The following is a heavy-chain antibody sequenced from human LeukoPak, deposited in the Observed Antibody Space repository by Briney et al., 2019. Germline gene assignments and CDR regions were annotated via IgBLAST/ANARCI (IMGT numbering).Heavy chain of an antibody. D-gene: IGHD3-22*01. CDR2: ISWNSGSI. J-gene: IGHJ4*02. CDR1: GFTFDDYA. Sequence: PGGSLRLSCAASGFTFDDYAMHWVRQAPGKGLEWVSGISWNSGSIGYADSVKGRFTISRDNAKNSLYLQMNSLRAEDTALYYCANGPEVGYYYDYWGQGTLVTVSS. V-gene: IGHV3-9*01. CDR3: ANGPEVGYYYDY.